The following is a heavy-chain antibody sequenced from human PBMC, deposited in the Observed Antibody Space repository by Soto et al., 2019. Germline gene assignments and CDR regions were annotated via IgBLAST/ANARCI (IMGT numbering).Heavy chain of an antibody. J-gene: IGHJ3*01. V-gene: IGHV1-69*12. CDR2: ILPIFGTA. Sequence: QVQLVQSGAEVKKPGSSVKVSCKASGGSFSREAINWVRQAPGQGPEWMGGILPIFGTADYAQKFQGRVTLAADVSTPTAYMELSSLRSEDTAVSYCARGHDFGGNSDAFDVWGQGTMVTVSS. CDR1: GGSFSREA. D-gene: IGHD2-21*01. CDR3: ARGHDFGGNSDAFDV.